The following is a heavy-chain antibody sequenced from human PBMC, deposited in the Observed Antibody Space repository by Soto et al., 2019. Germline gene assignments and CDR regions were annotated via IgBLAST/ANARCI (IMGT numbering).Heavy chain of an antibody. J-gene: IGHJ4*02. CDR1: GGTFSSYT. Sequence: QVQLVQSGAEVKKPGSSVKVSCKASGGTFSSYTISWVRQAPGQGLEWMGRIIPILGIANYAQKFQGRVTITADKSTSTAYMELRSLRSEDTAVYYCARTITTYSSSSPFDYWGQGTLVTVSS. V-gene: IGHV1-69*02. D-gene: IGHD6-6*01. CDR3: ARTITTYSSSSPFDY. CDR2: IIPILGIA.